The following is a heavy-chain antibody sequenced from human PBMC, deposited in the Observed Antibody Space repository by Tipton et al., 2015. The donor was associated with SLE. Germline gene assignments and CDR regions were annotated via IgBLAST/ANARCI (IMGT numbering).Heavy chain of an antibody. J-gene: IGHJ5*02. D-gene: IGHD3-3*01. CDR2: IYYSGST. CDR3: ARLGLDYDFWSGSWFDP. Sequence: TLSLTCTVSGGSISSYYWSWIRQHPGKGLEWIGYIYYSGSTYYNPSLKSRVTISVDTSKNQFSLKLSSVTAADTAVYYCARLGLDYDFWSGSWFDPWGQGTLVTVSS. CDR1: GGSISSYY. V-gene: IGHV4-59*08.